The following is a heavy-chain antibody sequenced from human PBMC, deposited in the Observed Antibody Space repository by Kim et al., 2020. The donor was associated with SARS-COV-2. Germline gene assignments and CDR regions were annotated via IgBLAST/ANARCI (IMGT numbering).Heavy chain of an antibody. D-gene: IGHD6-13*01. CDR1: GFTFSSYS. Sequence: GGSLRLSCAASGFTFSSYSMNWVRQAPGKGLEWVSYISSSSSTIYYADSVKGRFTISRDNAKNSLYLQMNSLGAEDTAVYYCARGGGIAAPVIWGQGTMVTVSS. J-gene: IGHJ3*02. V-gene: IGHV3-48*04. CDR3: ARGGGIAAPVI. CDR2: ISSSSSTI.